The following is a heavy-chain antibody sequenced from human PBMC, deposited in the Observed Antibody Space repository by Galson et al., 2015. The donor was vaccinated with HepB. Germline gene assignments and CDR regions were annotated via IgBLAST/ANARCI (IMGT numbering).Heavy chain of an antibody. D-gene: IGHD2-21*01. J-gene: IGHJ6*04. V-gene: IGHV1-69*06. CDR1: GDTLNTNP. CDR3: VTQKLLFYETSGKPYYMDF. CDR2: IIPIFDTT. Sequence: SVKVSCKASGDTLNTNPITWVRQAPGQGLEWMGSIIPIFDTTKYAQNFQGRVTISADKSTSTAYMELSSLRSDDSAVYYCVTQKLLFYETSGKPYYMDFWGKGTTVIVSS.